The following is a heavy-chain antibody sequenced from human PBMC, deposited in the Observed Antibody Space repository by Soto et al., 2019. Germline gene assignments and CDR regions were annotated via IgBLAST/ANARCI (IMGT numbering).Heavy chain of an antibody. CDR2: IYYSGST. V-gene: IGHV4-39*01. CDR3: ARQITDSSGYPDAFDI. D-gene: IGHD3-22*01. CDR1: GGSISSSSYY. Sequence: SETLSLTCTVSGGSISSSSYYWGWIRQPPGKGLEWIGCIYYSGSTYYNPSLKSRVTISVDTSKNQFSLKLSSVTAADTAVYYCARQITDSSGYPDAFDIWGQGTMVTVSS. J-gene: IGHJ3*02.